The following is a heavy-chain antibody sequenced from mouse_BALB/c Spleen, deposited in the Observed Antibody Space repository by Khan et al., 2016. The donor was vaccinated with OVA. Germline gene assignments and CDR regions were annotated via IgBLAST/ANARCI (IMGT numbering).Heavy chain of an antibody. CDR1: GYSFTGYF. J-gene: IGHJ2*01. CDR2: IYPHIGAT. Sequence: VQLQQSGPELVKPGASVKISCKASGYSFTGYFMNWVMQSHGKSLEWIGRIYPHIGATFYNPKFKGKATLTVDESSSTAHMELRSLASEDSAVYYCARIYGSDCDDWGQGTTLTVSS. CDR3: ARIYGSDCDD. D-gene: IGHD1-1*01. V-gene: IGHV1-20*02.